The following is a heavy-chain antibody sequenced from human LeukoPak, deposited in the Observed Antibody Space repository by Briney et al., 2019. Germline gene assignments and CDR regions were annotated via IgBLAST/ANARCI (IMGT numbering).Heavy chain of an antibody. CDR1: GYTLTELS. D-gene: IGHD6-13*01. J-gene: IGHJ6*03. V-gene: IGHV1-24*01. Sequence: ASVKVSCKVSGYTLTELSMHWVRQAPGKGLEWMGGFDPEDGETIYAQKFQGRVTITADKSTSTAYMKLSSLRSEDTAVYYCAITPGAAAGILYYYYYMDVWGKGTTVTVSS. CDR3: AITPGAAAGILYYYYYMDV. CDR2: FDPEDGET.